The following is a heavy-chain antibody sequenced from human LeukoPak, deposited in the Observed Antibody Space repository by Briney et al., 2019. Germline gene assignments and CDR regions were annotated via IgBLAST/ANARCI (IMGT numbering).Heavy chain of an antibody. CDR1: GFTFSSYW. J-gene: IGHJ6*03. CDR2: IKQDGSEK. Sequence: GGSLRLSCAASGFTFSSYWMSWVRQAPGTGLEWVANIKQDGSEKYSVDSVKGRFTISRDNAKNSVFLQMSSLRAEDTALYYCARLSAYYYGSYFYYYMDVWGRGTTVTVSS. CDR3: ARLSAYYYGSYFYYYMDV. D-gene: IGHD3-10*01. V-gene: IGHV3-7*01.